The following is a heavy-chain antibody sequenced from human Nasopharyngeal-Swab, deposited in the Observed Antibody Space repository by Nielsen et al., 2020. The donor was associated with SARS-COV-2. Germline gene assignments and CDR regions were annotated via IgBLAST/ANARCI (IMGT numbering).Heavy chain of an antibody. J-gene: IGHJ4*02. CDR1: GFTFSSYA. D-gene: IGHD6-19*01. V-gene: IGHV3-23*01. CDR2: ISGSGGST. Sequence: GESPKISCAASGFTFSSYAMSWVRQAPGKGLEWVSAISGSGGSTYYADSVKGRFTISRDNSKNTLYLQMNSLRAEDTAVYYCAKDTPGSSGWYAPFDYWGQGTLVTVSS. CDR3: AKDTPGSSGWYAPFDY.